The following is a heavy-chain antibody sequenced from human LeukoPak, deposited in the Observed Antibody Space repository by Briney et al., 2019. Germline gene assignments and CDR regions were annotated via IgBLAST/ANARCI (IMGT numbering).Heavy chain of an antibody. CDR2: INHSGST. Sequence: SETLSLTCAVYGGSFSGYYWSWIRQPPGEGLEWIGEINHSGSTNYNPSLKSRVTISVDTSKNQFSLKLSSVTAADTAVYYCARALTRYCSSTSCYRGYWFDPWGQGTLVTVSS. CDR3: ARALTRYCSSTSCYRGYWFDP. D-gene: IGHD2-2*01. V-gene: IGHV4-34*01. CDR1: GGSFSGYY. J-gene: IGHJ5*02.